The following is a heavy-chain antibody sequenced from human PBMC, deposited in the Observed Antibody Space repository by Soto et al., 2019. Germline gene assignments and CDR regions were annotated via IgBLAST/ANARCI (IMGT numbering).Heavy chain of an antibody. Sequence: QITLKESGPTLVKPTQTLTLTCTFSGFSLSTSGVGVGWIRQPPGKALEWLALVYSNDDRRYSPSLKSRLTINQDTAKNQVVLNMTNMDPMGTATYYCAHRRTYDYVWGGYRSLTIHGFDIRGQGTMVTVSS. CDR3: AHRRTYDYVWGGYRSLTIHGFDI. J-gene: IGHJ3*02. V-gene: IGHV2-5*01. D-gene: IGHD3-16*02. CDR1: GFSLSTSGVG. CDR2: VYSNDDR.